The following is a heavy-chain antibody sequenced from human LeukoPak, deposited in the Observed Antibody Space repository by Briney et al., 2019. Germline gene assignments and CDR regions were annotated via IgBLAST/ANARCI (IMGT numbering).Heavy chain of an antibody. D-gene: IGHD6-19*01. CDR1: GFTLSSYS. Sequence: GGSLRLSCAASGFTLSSYSMNWVRQAPGKGLEWVSYISSSSSTIYYADSVKGRFTISRDNAKNSLYLQMNSLRAEDTAVYYCARSKWDTSGWYYFDYWGQGTLVTVSS. CDR2: ISSSSSTI. V-gene: IGHV3-48*01. J-gene: IGHJ4*02. CDR3: ARSKWDTSGWYYFDY.